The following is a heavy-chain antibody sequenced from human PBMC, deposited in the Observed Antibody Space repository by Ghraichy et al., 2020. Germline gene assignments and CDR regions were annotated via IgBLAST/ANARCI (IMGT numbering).Heavy chain of an antibody. J-gene: IGHJ4*02. Sequence: QTLSLTCTFSGFSLSTSGMRVSWIRQPPGKALEWLARIDWDDDKFYSTSLKTRLTISKDTSKNQVVLTMTNMDPVDTATYYCARAIVGATGFDYWGQGTLVTVSS. D-gene: IGHD1-26*01. V-gene: IGHV2-70*04. CDR2: IDWDDDK. CDR3: ARAIVGATGFDY. CDR1: GFSLSTSGMR.